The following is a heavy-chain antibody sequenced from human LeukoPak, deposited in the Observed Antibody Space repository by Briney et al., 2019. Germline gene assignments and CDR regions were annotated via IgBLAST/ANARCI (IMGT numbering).Heavy chain of an antibody. V-gene: IGHV3-23*01. CDR3: VKWGDYDVLTNYYVTDY. CDR1: GFTFRNYA. Sequence: GGSLRLSCAASGFTFRNYAMSWVRQAPGKGLEWVSAILFSGSSTYYADSVKGRFTISRDNSKHTLYLQMNSLRYDDTAVYYCVKWGDYDVLTNYYVTDYWGKGSLVTVSS. J-gene: IGHJ4*02. D-gene: IGHD3-9*01. CDR2: ILFSGSST.